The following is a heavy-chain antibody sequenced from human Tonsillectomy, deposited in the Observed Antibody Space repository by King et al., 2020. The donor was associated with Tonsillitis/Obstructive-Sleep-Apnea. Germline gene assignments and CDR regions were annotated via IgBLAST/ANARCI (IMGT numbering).Heavy chain of an antibody. Sequence: LQLQESGPGLVKPSQTLSLTCTVSGGSISSGGYYWSWIRQHPGQGLEWIGYIYYSGSTYYNPSLKSRVTISVDTSKNQFSLKLSSVTAADTAVYYCTEGPAEGAFDIWGQGTMVTVSS. V-gene: IGHV4-31*03. J-gene: IGHJ3*02. CDR3: TEGPAEGAFDI. CDR1: GGSISSGGYY. CDR2: IYYSGST.